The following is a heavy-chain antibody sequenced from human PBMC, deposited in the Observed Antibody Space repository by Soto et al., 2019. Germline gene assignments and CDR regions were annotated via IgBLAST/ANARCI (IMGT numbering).Heavy chain of an antibody. CDR1: GFRPSDYF. D-gene: IGHD2-15*01. Sequence: EVHLVKSGGGLVQPGGSLRLSCVASGFRPSDYFMDWVRQAPGKGPECVARIKNKAEKDIKEYAASAKGRFIVSRDDSKNSLYLQMNSLNTEDTAIYFCVRDSLKWSFDHWGQGALVTVSS. J-gene: IGHJ4*02. CDR2: IKNKAEKDIK. V-gene: IGHV3-72*01. CDR3: VRDSLKWSFDH.